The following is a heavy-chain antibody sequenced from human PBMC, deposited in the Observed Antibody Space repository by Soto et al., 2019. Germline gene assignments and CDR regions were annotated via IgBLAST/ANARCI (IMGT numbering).Heavy chain of an antibody. J-gene: IGHJ4*02. CDR1: GYTFTDYG. V-gene: IGHV1-18*01. CDR2: ISPSSGYT. CDR3: ASEMWTRSGPQNFFDY. D-gene: IGHD6-25*01. Sequence: QVQVVQSEGQVKQPGASVKVSCKASGYTFTDYGFCWVRQVPGQGLEWMGYISPSSGYTTYAPNLQERVIITTDRSTTTVYMELRSLTSDHTAVYYCASEMWTRSGPQNFFDYWGQGALVTVSS.